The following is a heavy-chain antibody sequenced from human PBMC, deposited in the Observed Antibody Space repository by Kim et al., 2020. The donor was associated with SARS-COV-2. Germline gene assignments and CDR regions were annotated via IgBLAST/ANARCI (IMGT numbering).Heavy chain of an antibody. J-gene: IGHJ4*02. D-gene: IGHD2-2*01. V-gene: IGHV3-23*01. Sequence: GGSLRLSCVTSGFTFGTYAMSWVRQAPEKGLEWVSGISSYGGSTYYADSVKGRFTISRDSSKNTLYLQMVSLRVDDTALYYCARTRSCSSTSCYVDYWGQGTMVTVS. CDR3: ARTRSCSSTSCYVDY. CDR1: GFTFGTYA. CDR2: ISSYGGST.